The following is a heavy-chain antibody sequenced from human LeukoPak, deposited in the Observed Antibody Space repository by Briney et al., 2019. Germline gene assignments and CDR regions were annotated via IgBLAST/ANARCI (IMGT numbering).Heavy chain of an antibody. CDR1: GGSISSYY. Sequence: SETLSLTCTVSGGSISSYYWSWIRQPPGKGLEWIGYIYYSGSTNYNPSLKSRVTISVDTSMNQFSLKLSSVTAADTAVYYCARDGPLPTGTPRGDFDYWGQGTLVTVSS. D-gene: IGHD1-1*01. J-gene: IGHJ4*02. V-gene: IGHV4-59*01. CDR3: ARDGPLPTGTPRGDFDY. CDR2: IYYSGST.